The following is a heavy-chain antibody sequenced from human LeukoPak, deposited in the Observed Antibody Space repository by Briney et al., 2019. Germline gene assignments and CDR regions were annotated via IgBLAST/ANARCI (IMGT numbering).Heavy chain of an antibody. CDR3: ARDRRWSGYARYFDY. CDR1: GFTFSSYW. Sequence: GGSLRLSCAASGFTFSSYWMSWVRQAPGKGLEWVANIKQDGSEKYYIDSVKGRFTISRDNAQNSLYLQMNSLRAEDTALYYCARDRRWSGYARYFDYWGQGTLVTVSS. D-gene: IGHD3-3*01. V-gene: IGHV3-7*01. J-gene: IGHJ4*02. CDR2: IKQDGSEK.